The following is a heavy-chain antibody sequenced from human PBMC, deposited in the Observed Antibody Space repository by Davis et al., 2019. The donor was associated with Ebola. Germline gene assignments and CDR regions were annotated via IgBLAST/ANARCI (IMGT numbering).Heavy chain of an antibody. CDR2: IRSKANSYAT. CDR1: GFTFSGSA. V-gene: IGHV3-73*01. Sequence: GESLKISCAASGFTFSGSAMHWVRQASGKGLEWVGRIRSKANSYATAYAASVKGRFTISRDNSKNTLYLQMNSLRAEDTAVYYCAARYGDYAPIDYWGQGTLVTVSS. CDR3: AARYGDYAPIDY. D-gene: IGHD4-17*01. J-gene: IGHJ4*02.